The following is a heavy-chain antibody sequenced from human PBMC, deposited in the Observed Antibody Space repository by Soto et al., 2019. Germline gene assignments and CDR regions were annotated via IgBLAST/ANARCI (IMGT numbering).Heavy chain of an antibody. CDR3: SRPGGPSYYYDSSGYYQDY. Sequence: GGSLRLSCAASGFTFSASAMHWVRQASGKGLEWVGRIRSKANNYATAYAASVKGRFTISRDDSKNTAYLQMNSLKTEDTAVYYCSRPGGPSYYYDSSGYYQDYWGQGTLVTAPQ. J-gene: IGHJ4*02. V-gene: IGHV3-73*01. D-gene: IGHD3-22*01. CDR1: GFTFSASA. CDR2: IRSKANNYAT.